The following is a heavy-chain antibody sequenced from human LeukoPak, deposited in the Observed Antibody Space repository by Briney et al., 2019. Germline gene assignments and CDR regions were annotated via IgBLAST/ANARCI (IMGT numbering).Heavy chain of an antibody. V-gene: IGHV4-31*03. D-gene: IGHD3/OR15-3a*01. J-gene: IGHJ3*02. CDR1: GGSISSGGYY. Sequence: PSQTLSLTCTVSGGSISSGGYYWSWIRQHPGKGLEWIGYIYYSGSTYYNPSLKSRVTISVDTSKNQFFLKLSSVTAADTAVYYCATQPEVGRHNAFDIWGQGTMVTVSS. CDR3: ATQPEVGRHNAFDI. CDR2: IYYSGST.